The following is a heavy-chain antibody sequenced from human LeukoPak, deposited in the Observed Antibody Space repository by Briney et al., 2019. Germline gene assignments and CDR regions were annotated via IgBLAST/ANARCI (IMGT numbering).Heavy chain of an antibody. D-gene: IGHD5/OR15-5a*01. CDR3: ARTILRYDYGMDV. CDR1: GFTFSSYG. CDR2: ISYDGSNK. J-gene: IGHJ6*02. V-gene: IGHV3-30*03. Sequence: PGGSLRLSCAASGFTFSSYGMHWVRQAPGKGLEWVAVISYDGSNKYYADSVKGRFTISRENAKNSLYLQMNSLRAGDTAVYYCARTILRYDYGMDVWGQGTTVTVSS.